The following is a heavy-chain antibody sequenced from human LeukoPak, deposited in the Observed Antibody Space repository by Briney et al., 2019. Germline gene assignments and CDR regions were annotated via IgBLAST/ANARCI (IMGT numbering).Heavy chain of an antibody. CDR3: ARDLVGSTSYGMDV. J-gene: IGHJ6*02. D-gene: IGHD2-2*01. CDR1: GGSISSYY. CDR2: IYYSGST. V-gene: IGHV4-59*01. Sequence: SETLSLTCTVSGGSISSYYWSWIRQPPGKGLEWIGYIYYSGSTNYNPSLKSRVTISVDTSKNQFSLKLSSVTAADTDVYYCARDLVGSTSYGMDVWGQGTTVTVSS.